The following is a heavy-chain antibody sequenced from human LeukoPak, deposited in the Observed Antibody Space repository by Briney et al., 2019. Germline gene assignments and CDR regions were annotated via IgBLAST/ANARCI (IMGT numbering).Heavy chain of an antibody. CDR2: IIGSGGST. CDR3: ATSNHYYDSNNYYGFHH. J-gene: IGHJ1*01. Sequence: GGSLRLSCAASGSTFSSYAMSWVRQAPGKGLEWVSAIIGSGGSTYYADSVKGRFTISRDNSKNTLYLQMNSLRTEDTAVYFCATSNHYYDSNNYYGFHHWGQGTLVTVSS. V-gene: IGHV3-23*01. CDR1: GSTFSSYA. D-gene: IGHD3-22*01.